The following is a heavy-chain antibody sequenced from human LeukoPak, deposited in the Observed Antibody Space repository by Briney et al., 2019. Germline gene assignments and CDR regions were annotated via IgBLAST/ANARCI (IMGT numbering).Heavy chain of an antibody. Sequence: GGSLRLSCAASGFTFSNFAMSWVRQAPGKGLEGVSTINGSGGSTFYGDCVKGRFPIARDNYKNTVFLQMNSLRAEDTAIYYCAKAGSSGWSSSGGDSWGQGSLVTVSS. D-gene: IGHD6-19*01. V-gene: IGHV3-23*01. CDR3: AKAGSSGWSSSGGDS. CDR1: GFTFSNFA. CDR2: INGSGGST. J-gene: IGHJ4*02.